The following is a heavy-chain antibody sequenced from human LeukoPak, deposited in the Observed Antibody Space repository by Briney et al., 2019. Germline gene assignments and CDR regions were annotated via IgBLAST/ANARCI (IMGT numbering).Heavy chain of an antibody. V-gene: IGHV1-2*02. Sequence: ASVKVSCKASGYTFTGYYMHWVRQAPGQGLEWMGWINPNSGDTNYAQKFQGRVTMTRDMSTSTVYMELSSLRSEDTAVYYCARDRDYGDYISRQNAFDIWGQGTMVTVSS. CDR3: ARDRDYGDYISRQNAFDI. D-gene: IGHD4-17*01. CDR2: INPNSGDT. CDR1: GYTFTGYY. J-gene: IGHJ3*02.